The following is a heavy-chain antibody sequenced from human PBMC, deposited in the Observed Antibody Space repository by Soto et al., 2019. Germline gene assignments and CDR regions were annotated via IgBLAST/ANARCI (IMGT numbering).Heavy chain of an antibody. Sequence: QVQLVESGGGLVEPGGSLRLSCAASGFRFSDHYMTWIRQAPGKGLEWVSKISGGGTTMYYADSVKGRFTVSRDNAKNSLYLQMNSLRAEDTAVYYCAKDIYSSSSNYYYYGMDVWGQGTTVTVSS. CDR2: ISGGGTTM. J-gene: IGHJ6*02. V-gene: IGHV3-11*04. CDR1: GFRFSDHY. D-gene: IGHD6-6*01. CDR3: AKDIYSSSSNYYYYGMDV.